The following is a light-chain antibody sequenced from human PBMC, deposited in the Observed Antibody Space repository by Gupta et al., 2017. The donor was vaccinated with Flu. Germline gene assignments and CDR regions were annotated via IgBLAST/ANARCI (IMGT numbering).Light chain of an antibody. Sequence: DIQMTQSPSTLSASVGDRVTITCRASQSISSWLAWYQQKPGKAPKLLIQKASNLESGVPSRFTGSGSGTEFTLTISSLQPDDFAAYYCQQYSTSPLTFGGGTKVEIE. J-gene: IGKJ4*01. CDR2: KAS. V-gene: IGKV1-5*03. CDR1: QSISSW. CDR3: QQYSTSPLT.